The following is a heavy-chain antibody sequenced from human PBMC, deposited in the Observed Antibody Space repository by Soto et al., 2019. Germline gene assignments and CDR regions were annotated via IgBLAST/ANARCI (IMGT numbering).Heavy chain of an antibody. V-gene: IGHV3-30*04. CDR3: AREGISTAMAYAFDY. J-gene: IGHJ4*02. D-gene: IGHD5-18*01. Sequence: GGSLRLSCAASGFTFSSYAMHWVRQAPGKGLEWVAVISYDGSNKYYADSVKGRFTISRDNSKNTLYLQMNSLRAEDTAVYYCAREGISTAMAYAFDYWGQGTLVTVSS. CDR1: GFTFSSYA. CDR2: ISYDGSNK.